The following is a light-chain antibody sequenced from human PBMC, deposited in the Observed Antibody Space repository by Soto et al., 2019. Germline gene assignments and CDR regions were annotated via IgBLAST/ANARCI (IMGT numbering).Light chain of an antibody. V-gene: IGKV1-27*01. CDR3: QKYNRTPYT. J-gene: IGKJ2*01. CDR1: QGITTY. CDR2: AAS. Sequence: DIQMTRSPSSLSASVGDTITITCRASQGITTYLAWYQQKPGKVPKLLISAASTLQSGVSSRFSGSGSGTDFTLTISSLQPEDVATYYCQKYNRTPYTFGQGTKLEIK.